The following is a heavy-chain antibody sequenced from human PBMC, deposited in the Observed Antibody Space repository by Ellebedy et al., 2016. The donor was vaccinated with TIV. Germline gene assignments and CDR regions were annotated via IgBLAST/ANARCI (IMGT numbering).Heavy chain of an antibody. Sequence: AASVKVSCKASGYTFTDYYIYWVRQAPGQGLEWMGWINPNGGGTNYAQRFQGKVTMTRDTSISTAYMELSRLGSDDTAKYYCARVDYYDSSGFYYAGPVGAFDIWGQGTMVTVSS. D-gene: IGHD3-22*01. CDR1: GYTFTDYY. V-gene: IGHV1-2*02. J-gene: IGHJ3*02. CDR2: INPNGGGT. CDR3: ARVDYYDSSGFYYAGPVGAFDI.